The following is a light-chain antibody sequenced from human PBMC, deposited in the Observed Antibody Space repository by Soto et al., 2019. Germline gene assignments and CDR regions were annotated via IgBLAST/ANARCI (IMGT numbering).Light chain of an antibody. CDR3: QQYNNCPQT. V-gene: IGKV3-15*01. J-gene: IGKJ2*01. Sequence: EIVMTQSPVTLSRSPGERGTLSCRASQSVSSKLACYQQKPGQAPRLLIYGASTRATGTPARFSGSGSGTEFTLSISSLQSEDFAVYYCQQYNNCPQTFGQGTKLEIK. CDR1: QSVSSK. CDR2: GAS.